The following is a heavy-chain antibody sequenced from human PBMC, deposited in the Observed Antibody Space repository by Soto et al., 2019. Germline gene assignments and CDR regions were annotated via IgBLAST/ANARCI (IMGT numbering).Heavy chain of an antibody. CDR3: AKTAGRIFDP. CDR2: ISGSGGST. J-gene: IGHJ5*02. V-gene: IGHV3-23*01. CDR1: GFTFSSYA. D-gene: IGHD6-13*01. Sequence: XGSLRLSSSAAGFTFSSYAMSWVRQAPGKGLEWVSAISGSGGSTYYADSVKGRFTISRDNSKNTLYLQMNSLRAEDTAVYYCAKTAGRIFDPWGQGTLVTVSS.